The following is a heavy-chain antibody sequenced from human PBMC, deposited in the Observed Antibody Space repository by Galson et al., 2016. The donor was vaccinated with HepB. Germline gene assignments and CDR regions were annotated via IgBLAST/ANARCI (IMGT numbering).Heavy chain of an antibody. CDR1: GITVSSNH. D-gene: IGHD5-24*01. J-gene: IGHJ4*02. CDR3: ARERRGYYAEY. V-gene: IGHV3-66*02. Sequence: SLRLSCAASGITVSSNHMSWVRQAPGKGVEYVSVFCGGGKTSYADSVKGRFTISRDNSKNTLYLQMDSLRIEDTAVYFCARERRGYYAEYWGQGTQVTVSS. CDR2: FCGGGKT.